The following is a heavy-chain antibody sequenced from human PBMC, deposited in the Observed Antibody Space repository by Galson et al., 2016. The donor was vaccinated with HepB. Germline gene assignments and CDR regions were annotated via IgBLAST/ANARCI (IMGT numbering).Heavy chain of an antibody. CDR2: INPNGGGK. D-gene: IGHD1-1*01. J-gene: IGHJ3*01. Sequence: CKASGYTFTDYYLHWIRQAPGQGLEWMGWINPNGGGKDYAQKFQGRVTMTRDTSINTAYMELSRLRSDDTALYYCAREDWNDASDAFDFWGQGTVVTVSS. V-gene: IGHV1-2*02. CDR1: GYTFTDYY. CDR3: AREDWNDASDAFDF.